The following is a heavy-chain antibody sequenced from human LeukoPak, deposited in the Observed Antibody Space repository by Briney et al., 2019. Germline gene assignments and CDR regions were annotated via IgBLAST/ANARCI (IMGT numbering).Heavy chain of an antibody. J-gene: IGHJ4*02. D-gene: IGHD6-6*01. V-gene: IGHV3-23*01. CDR3: ARGPNSNWSGLDF. CDR2: ISASGGST. Sequence: PGESLRLSCAASGFTFSSYAVSWVRQAPGKGLEWVSAISASGGSTYYADSVKGRFTISRDNSKNTLFLQMNSLRAGDTAVYYCARGPNSNWSGLDFWGQGTLLTVSS. CDR1: GFTFSSYA.